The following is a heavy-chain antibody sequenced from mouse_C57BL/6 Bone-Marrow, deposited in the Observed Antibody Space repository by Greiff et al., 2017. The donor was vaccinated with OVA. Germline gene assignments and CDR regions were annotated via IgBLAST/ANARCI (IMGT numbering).Heavy chain of an antibody. D-gene: IGHD1-1*01. CDR2: INPYNGGT. V-gene: IGHV1-19*01. J-gene: IGHJ4*01. CDR3: ARSYYYGSSFAMDY. CDR1: GYTFTDYY. Sequence: EVQLKESGPVLVKPGASVKMSCKASGYTFTDYYMNWVKQSHGKSLEWIGVINPYNGGTSYNQKFKGKATLTVDKSSSTAYMELNSLTSEDSAVYYCARSYYYGSSFAMDYWGQGTSVTVSS.